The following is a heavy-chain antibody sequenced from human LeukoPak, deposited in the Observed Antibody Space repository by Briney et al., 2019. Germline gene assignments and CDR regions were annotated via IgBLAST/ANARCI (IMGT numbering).Heavy chain of an antibody. CDR3: ARAYSERYGLGYYYMDV. V-gene: IGHV3-21*01. CDR2: ISSSSSYI. CDR1: GYSFTKYW. D-gene: IGHD1-26*01. J-gene: IGHJ6*03. Sequence: GESLKISCKNSGYSFTKYWIGWVRQAPGKGLEWVSSISSSSSYIYYADSVKGRFTISRDNAKKSVYLQMNSLRAEDTAVYYCARAYSERYGLGYYYMDVWGKGTTVTISS.